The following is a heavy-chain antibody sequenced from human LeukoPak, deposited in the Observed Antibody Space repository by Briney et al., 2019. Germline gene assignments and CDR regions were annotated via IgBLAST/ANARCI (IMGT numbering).Heavy chain of an antibody. D-gene: IGHD3-3*01. J-gene: IGHJ4*02. CDR3: AKDRETDFWSGLADY. V-gene: IGHV3-23*01. Sequence: GGSLRLSCAASGFTFSSYAMSWVRQAPGKGLEWVSAISGSGGSTYYADSVKGRFTISRDNSKNTLYLQMNSLRAEDTAVYCCAKDRETDFWSGLADYWGQGTLVTVSS. CDR2: ISGSGGST. CDR1: GFTFSSYA.